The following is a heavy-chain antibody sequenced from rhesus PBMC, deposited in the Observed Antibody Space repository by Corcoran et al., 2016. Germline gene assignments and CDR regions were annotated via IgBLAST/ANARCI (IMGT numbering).Heavy chain of an antibody. D-gene: IGHD2-2*01. Sequence: VEQLVESGGALVQPGASLRLSCAASEFTFSSYDMHWVRQAPGKGLEWVSAISLWGGTYYPDSVKGRLTISRDNAKNSLYLQMNSLRAEDTAVYYCARGIRDYYGLDSWGQGVVVTVSS. CDR1: EFTFSSYD. J-gene: IGHJ6*01. CDR3: ARGIRDYYGLDS. CDR2: ISLWGGT. V-gene: IGHV3-132*02.